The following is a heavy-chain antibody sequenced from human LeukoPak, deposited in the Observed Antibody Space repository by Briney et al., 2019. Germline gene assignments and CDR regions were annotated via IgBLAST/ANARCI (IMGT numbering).Heavy chain of an antibody. CDR3: ARVRPGYTRRITIFGVVTKGDAFDI. J-gene: IGHJ3*02. CDR2: IIPIFGTA. V-gene: IGHV1-69*13. D-gene: IGHD3-3*01. Sequence: GASVKVSRKASGGTFSSYAISWVRQAPGQGLEWMGGIIPIFGTANYAQKFQGRVTITADESTSTAYMELSSLRSEDTAVSYCARVRPGYTRRITIFGVVTKGDAFDIWGQGTMVTVSS. CDR1: GGTFSSYA.